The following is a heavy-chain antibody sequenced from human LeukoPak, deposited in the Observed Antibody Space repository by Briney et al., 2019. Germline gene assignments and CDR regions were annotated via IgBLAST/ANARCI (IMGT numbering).Heavy chain of an antibody. D-gene: IGHD2-2*01. Sequence: SETLSLTCTVSGGSISSYYWSWIRQPPGKGLEWIGYIYYSGSTNYNPSLKSRVTISVDTSKNQFSLKLSSVTAADTAVYYCARGDTGYCSSTSCYDYYYYGMDVWGQGTTVTVSS. V-gene: IGHV4-59*01. CDR3: ARGDTGYCSSTSCYDYYYYGMDV. CDR2: IYYSGST. J-gene: IGHJ6*02. CDR1: GGSISSYY.